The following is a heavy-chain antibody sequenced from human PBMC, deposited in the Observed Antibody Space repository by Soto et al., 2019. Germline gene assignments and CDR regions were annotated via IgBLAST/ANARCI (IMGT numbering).Heavy chain of an antibody. CDR1: GFTFTSSA. J-gene: IGHJ4*02. CDR3: AADCSGGSCYDY. Sequence: QMQLVQSGPEVKKPGTSVKVSCKASGFTFTSSAVQWVRQARGQRLEWIGWIVVGSGNTNYAQKFQERVTITRDMSTSTAYMELSSLGSEDTAVYYCAADCSGGSCYDYWGQGTLVTVSS. CDR2: IVVGSGNT. D-gene: IGHD2-15*01. V-gene: IGHV1-58*01.